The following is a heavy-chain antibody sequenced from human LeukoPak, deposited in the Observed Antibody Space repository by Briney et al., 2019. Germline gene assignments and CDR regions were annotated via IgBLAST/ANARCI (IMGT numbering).Heavy chain of an antibody. D-gene: IGHD6-13*01. CDR3: ARGAPLIAAAGLFDY. V-gene: IGHV1-3*01. CDR1: GYTFTSYA. CDR2: INAGSGNT. Sequence: ASVKVSCKASGYTFTSYAMHWVRQAPGQRLEWMGWINAGSGNTKYSQKFQGRVTITRDTSASTAYMELSSLRSEDTAVYYCARGAPLIAAAGLFDYWGQGTLVTVSS. J-gene: IGHJ4*02.